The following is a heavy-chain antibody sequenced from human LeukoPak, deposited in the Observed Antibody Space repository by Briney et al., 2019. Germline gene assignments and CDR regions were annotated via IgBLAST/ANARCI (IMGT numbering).Heavy chain of an antibody. J-gene: IGHJ5*02. CDR3: ARGRWTTGSRWFDP. D-gene: IGHD1-1*01. V-gene: IGHV4-61*02. CDR1: GASISNGYYY. Sequence: SETLSLTCNVSGASISNGYYYWSWVRQPAGKALEYIGRIYHSGSTYYNSSLRSRVTISIDSSKNQFSLKLSSVTASDTAIYYCARGRWTTGSRWFDPWGQGTLVTVSS. CDR2: IYHSGST.